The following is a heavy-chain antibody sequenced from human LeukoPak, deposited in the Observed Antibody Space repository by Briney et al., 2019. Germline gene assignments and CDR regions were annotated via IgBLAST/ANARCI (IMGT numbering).Heavy chain of an antibody. J-gene: IGHJ4*02. CDR1: GGSIYSGSYY. CDR3: ARDRRDGYNLYYFYR. D-gene: IGHD5-24*01. V-gene: IGHV4-61*02. Sequence: SETVSLTCTVSGGSIYSGSYYWSWIRQPAGKGLEWIGRIYTSGSTNYNPSLKSRVTISVDTSKNQFSLKLSSVTAADTAVYFCARDRRDGYNLYYFYRWGQGTLVTVSS. CDR2: IYTSGST.